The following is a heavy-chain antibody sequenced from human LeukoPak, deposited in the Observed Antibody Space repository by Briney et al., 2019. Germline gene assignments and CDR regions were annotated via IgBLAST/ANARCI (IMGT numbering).Heavy chain of an antibody. J-gene: IGHJ4*02. CDR1: GFTFSSYA. D-gene: IGHD6-13*01. Sequence: GGSLRLSCAASGFTFSSYAMSWVRQAPGKGLEWVSAISGSGGSTYYADSVKGRFTISRDNSKNTLFLQMNSLRVEDTAVYHCARSSSWVDGFDYWGQGTLVTVSS. V-gene: IGHV3-23*01. CDR3: ARSSSWVDGFDY. CDR2: ISGSGGST.